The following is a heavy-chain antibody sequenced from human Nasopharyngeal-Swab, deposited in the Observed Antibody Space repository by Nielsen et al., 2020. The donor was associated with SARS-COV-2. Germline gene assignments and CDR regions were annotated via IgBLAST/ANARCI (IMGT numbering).Heavy chain of an antibody. J-gene: IGHJ4*02. V-gene: IGHV3-30-3*01. CDR1: GFTFSSYA. CDR2: ISYDGSNK. CDR3: ARDASGWYIDY. Sequence: GESLKISCAASGFTFSSYAMHWVRQAPGKGLEWVAVISYDGSNKYYADSVKGRFTISRDNSKNTPYLQMNSLRAEDTAVYYCARDASGWYIDYWGQGTLVTVSS. D-gene: IGHD6-19*01.